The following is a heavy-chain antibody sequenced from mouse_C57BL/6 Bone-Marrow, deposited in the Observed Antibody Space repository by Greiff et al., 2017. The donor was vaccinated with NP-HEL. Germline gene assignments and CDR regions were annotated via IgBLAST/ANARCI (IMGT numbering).Heavy chain of an antibody. V-gene: IGHV8-12*01. CDR3: ARNGWSYGSSYGESYYAMDY. CDR1: GFSLSTSGMG. D-gene: IGHD1-1*01. J-gene: IGHJ4*01. CDR2: IYWDDDK. Sequence: QVTLKECGPGILQSSQTLSLTCSFSGFSLSTSGMGVSWIRQPSGKGLEWLAHIYWDDDKRYNPSLKSRLTISKDTSRNQVFLKITSVDTADTATYYCARNGWSYGSSYGESYYAMDYWGQGTSVTVSS.